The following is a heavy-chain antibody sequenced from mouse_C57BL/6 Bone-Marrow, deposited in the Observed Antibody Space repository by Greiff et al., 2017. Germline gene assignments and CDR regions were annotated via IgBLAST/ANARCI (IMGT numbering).Heavy chain of an antibody. CDR1: GFTFSSYA. Sequence: EVKLVESGGGLVKPGGSLKLSCAASGFTFSSYAMSWVRQTPENRLEWVATISDGGSYTYYPDNVKGRVTISRDNAKNNLYLQMSHLKSEDTALYYCAIVVYYYDSSFDYWGQGTTLTVSS. V-gene: IGHV5-4*03. CDR2: ISDGGSYT. CDR3: AIVVYYYDSSFDY. J-gene: IGHJ2*01. D-gene: IGHD1-1*01.